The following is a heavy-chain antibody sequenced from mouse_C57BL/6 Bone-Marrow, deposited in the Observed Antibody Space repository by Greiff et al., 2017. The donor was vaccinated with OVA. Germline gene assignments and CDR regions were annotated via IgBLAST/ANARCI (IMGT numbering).Heavy chain of an antibody. D-gene: IGHD5-5*01. J-gene: IGHJ1*03. V-gene: IGHV14-4*01. CDR1: GFNIKDDY. CDR2: IDPENGDT. Sequence: EVQLQQSGAELVMPGASVKLSCTASGFNIKDDYMHWVKQRPEQGLEWIGWIDPENGDTEYASKFQGKATITADTSSNTAYLQLSSLTSEDTAVYYCTTYVLPWYFDVWGTGTTVTVSS. CDR3: TTYVLPWYFDV.